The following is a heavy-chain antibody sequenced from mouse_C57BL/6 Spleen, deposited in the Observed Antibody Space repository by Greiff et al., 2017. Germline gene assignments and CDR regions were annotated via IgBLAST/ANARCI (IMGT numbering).Heavy chain of an antibody. CDR3: ARVNYNYFDY. D-gene: IGHD2-1*01. CDR2: INYDGSST. J-gene: IGHJ2*01. Sequence: EVKLMESEGGLVQPGSSMKLSCTASGFTFSDYYMAWVRQVPEKGLEWVANINYDGSSTYYLDSLKSRFIISIDNAKNILYLQMSSLKSEDTATYYCARVNYNYFDYWGQGTTLTVSS. V-gene: IGHV5-16*01. CDR1: GFTFSDYY.